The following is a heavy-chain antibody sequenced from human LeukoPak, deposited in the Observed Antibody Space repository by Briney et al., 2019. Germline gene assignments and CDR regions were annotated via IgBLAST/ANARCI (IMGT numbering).Heavy chain of an antibody. CDR1: YY. CDR3: ARGGAWSGDYFDY. D-gene: IGHD2-15*01. V-gene: IGHV3-11*05. CDR2: ISSCSSNT. Sequence: YYMSWIRQAPGKGLEYVSYISSCSSNTNYADSVKGRFTISRDNAKNSLYLQMDSLRVEDTAVYYCARGGAWSGDYFDYWGQGTLVTVSS. J-gene: IGHJ4*02.